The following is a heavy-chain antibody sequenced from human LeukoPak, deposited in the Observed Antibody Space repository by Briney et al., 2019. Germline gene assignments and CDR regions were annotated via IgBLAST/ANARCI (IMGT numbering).Heavy chain of an antibody. D-gene: IGHD6-13*01. CDR2: VSSGDAMST. CDR1: GFSLSSYW. CDR3: ARVWGEDLIAAAGGFDP. V-gene: IGHV3-74*01. Sequence: PGGSLRLSCAASGFSLSSYWMHWVRQIPGKGLVWVSRVSSGDAMSTNYADSVKGRFTISRDNAKNSLYLQMNSLRAEDTAVYYCARVWGEDLIAAAGGFDPWGQGTLVTVSS. J-gene: IGHJ5*02.